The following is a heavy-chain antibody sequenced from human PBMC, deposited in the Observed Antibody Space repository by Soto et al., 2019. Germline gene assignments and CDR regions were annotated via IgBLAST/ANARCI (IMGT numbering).Heavy chain of an antibody. Sequence: QVQLVESGGGLVKPGGSLRLSCAASGFTFSDYYMSWIRQAPGKGLEWVSYISSSGSTIYYADSVKGRCTMSRDNAKNSLYLQMNSLRAADTAVYYCASPTVTPHSGMDVWGHGTTVTVSS. CDR1: GFTFSDYY. J-gene: IGHJ6*02. D-gene: IGHD4-17*01. V-gene: IGHV3-11*01. CDR2: ISSSGSTI. CDR3: ASPTVTPHSGMDV.